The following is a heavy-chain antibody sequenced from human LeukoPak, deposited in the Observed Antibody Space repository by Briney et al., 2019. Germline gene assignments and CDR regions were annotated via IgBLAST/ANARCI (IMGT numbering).Heavy chain of an antibody. CDR1: GFTFDDYG. CDR2: INWNGGST. D-gene: IGHD3-16*01. J-gene: IGHJ4*02. V-gene: IGHV3-20*04. CDR3: LGLRLLPYDY. Sequence: GGSLRLSCAASGFTFDDYGMSWVRQAPGKGLEWVSGINWNGGSTGYADSLKGRFTISRDNSKNTLYLQMNSLRGEDTAVYYCLGLRLLPYDYWGQGTLVTVSS.